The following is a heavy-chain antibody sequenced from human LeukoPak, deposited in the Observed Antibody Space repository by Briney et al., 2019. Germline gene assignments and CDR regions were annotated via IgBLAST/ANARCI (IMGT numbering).Heavy chain of an antibody. D-gene: IGHD3-3*01. V-gene: IGHV1-24*01. Sequence: GASVKVSCKFSGSSLHVLNIRWVRQAGTKGMGWVSGFHLENAGIVYAQKFQGRVPMTVDRSTATAYLVVDRQTSGDADPSYCATRGSDFWSVFDHWGQGTQVTVSA. J-gene: IGHJ4*02. CDR1: GSSLHVLN. CDR3: ATRGSDFWSVFDH. CDR2: FHLENAGI.